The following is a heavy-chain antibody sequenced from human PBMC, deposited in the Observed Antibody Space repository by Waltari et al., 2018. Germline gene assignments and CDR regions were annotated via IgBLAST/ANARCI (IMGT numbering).Heavy chain of an antibody. CDR1: GYTFTSYD. V-gene: IGHV1-8*02. CDR3: ATPIVGATTGDY. D-gene: IGHD1-26*01. J-gene: IGHJ4*02. CDR2: MNPNSGNT. Sequence: QVQLVQSGAEVKKPGASVKVSCKASGYTFTSYDINWVRQATGQGLEWMGWMNPNSGNTGYAEKFQGRVTITADTSTDTAYMELSSLRSEDTAVYYCATPIVGATTGDYWGQGTLVTVSS.